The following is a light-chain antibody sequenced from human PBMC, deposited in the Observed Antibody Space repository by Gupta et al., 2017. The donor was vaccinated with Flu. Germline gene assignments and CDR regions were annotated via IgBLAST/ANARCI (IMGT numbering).Light chain of an antibody. V-gene: IGKV1-39*01. CDR2: AAS. J-gene: IGKJ1*01. Sequence: PPSLCASVGDRVTIACRASQSIDSYLSWYQHKPGKAPNLLIYAASNLQGGVPSRFSGSGSGTEFTLTVTRLHPEDFANYYCRQRDNSPMTFGQGTQVEIK. CDR1: QSIDSY. CDR3: RQRDNSPMT.